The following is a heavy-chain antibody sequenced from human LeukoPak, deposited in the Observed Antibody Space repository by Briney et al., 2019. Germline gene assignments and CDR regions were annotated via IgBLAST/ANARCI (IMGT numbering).Heavy chain of an antibody. CDR3: AKDLGDSSSSFFDY. V-gene: IGHV3-33*06. CDR2: IWYDGSNK. Sequence: GGSLRLSCAASGFTFSSYGMHWVRQAPGKGLEWVAVIWYDGSNKYYADSVEGRFTISRDNSKNTLYLQMNSLRAEDTAVYYCAKDLGDSSSSFFDYWGQGTLVTVSS. CDR1: GFTFSSYG. D-gene: IGHD6-6*01. J-gene: IGHJ4*02.